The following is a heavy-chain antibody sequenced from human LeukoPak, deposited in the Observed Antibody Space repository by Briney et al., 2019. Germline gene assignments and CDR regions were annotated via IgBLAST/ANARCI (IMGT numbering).Heavy chain of an antibody. CDR2: INPNSGGT. CDR3: ARMTIDIVVVSAAILYDY. D-gene: IGHD2-2*01. V-gene: IGHV1-2*02. J-gene: IGHJ4*02. Sequence: ASVKVSCKASGYTFTGYYMHWERQAPGQGLEWMGWINPNSGGTNYAQKFQGRVTMTRDTSISTAYMELSRLRSDDTAVYYCARMTIDIVVVSAAILYDYWGQGTLVTVSS. CDR1: GYTFTGYY.